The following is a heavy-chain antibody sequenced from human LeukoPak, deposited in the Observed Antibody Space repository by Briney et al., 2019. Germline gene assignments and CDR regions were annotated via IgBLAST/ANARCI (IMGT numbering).Heavy chain of an antibody. CDR2: IYYSGST. D-gene: IGHD3-10*01. CDR3: ARDGLWFGDPPAL. J-gene: IGHJ4*02. Sequence: NTSETLSLTCTVSGGSIGSNNYYWGWLRQPPGKGLEWIGYIYYSGSTNYNPSLKSRVTISVDTSKNQFSLKLSSVTAADTAVYYCARDGLWFGDPPALWGQGTLVTVSS. V-gene: IGHV4-61*01. CDR1: GGSIGSNNYY.